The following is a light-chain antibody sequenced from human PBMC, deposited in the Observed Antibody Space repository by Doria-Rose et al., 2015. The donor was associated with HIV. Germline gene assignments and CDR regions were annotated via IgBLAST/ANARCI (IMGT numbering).Light chain of an antibody. CDR2: DNN. CDR1: SSNIDNKY. V-gene: IGLV1-51*01. CDR3: GTWDDSLIVV. Sequence: PSASAAPGQTVTISCSGSSSNIDNKYVSWYLQLPGTAPKLLIYDNNKRPSGIPGRFSGSKSGTSATLGITGLQTGDEADYYCGTWDDSLIVVFGGGTKLTVL. J-gene: IGLJ3*02.